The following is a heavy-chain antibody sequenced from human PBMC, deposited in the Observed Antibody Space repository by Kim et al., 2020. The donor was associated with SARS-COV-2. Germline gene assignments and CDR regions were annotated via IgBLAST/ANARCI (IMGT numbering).Heavy chain of an antibody. CDR3: TRVVAVAGNAFDI. J-gene: IGHJ3*02. V-gene: IGHV3-49*02. Sequence: YAASVKGRFTISRDDSKSIAYLQMNSLKTEDTAVYYCTRVVAVAGNAFDIWGQGTMVTVSS. D-gene: IGHD6-19*01.